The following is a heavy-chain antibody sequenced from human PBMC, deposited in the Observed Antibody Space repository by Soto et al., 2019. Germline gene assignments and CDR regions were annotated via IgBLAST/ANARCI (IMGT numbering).Heavy chain of an antibody. Sequence: SVTQSLTCTVAGGTRSSSSHYCAWHRKPPGKGLEWIGSIYYSGSTYYYPSLESRVTISADTSKNQFSLKLSSVTAADTAVYYCARPYYDSSGYWGAIDIWGQGTMVTVSS. D-gene: IGHD3-22*01. J-gene: IGHJ3*02. V-gene: IGHV4-39*01. CDR3: ARPYYDSSGYWGAIDI. CDR2: IYYSGST. CDR1: GGTRSSSSHY.